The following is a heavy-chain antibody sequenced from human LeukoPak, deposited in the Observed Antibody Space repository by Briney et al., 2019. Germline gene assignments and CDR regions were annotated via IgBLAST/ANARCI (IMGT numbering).Heavy chain of an antibody. Sequence: PGRSLRLSCAASGFTFSSYGMHWVRQAPGKGLEWVAVIWCDGSNKYYADSVKGRFTISRDNSKNTLYLQMNSLRAEDTAVYYCAKGSDTAPDYWGQGTLVTVSS. J-gene: IGHJ4*02. CDR3: AKGSDTAPDY. CDR1: GFTFSSYG. V-gene: IGHV3-33*06. D-gene: IGHD5-18*01. CDR2: IWCDGSNK.